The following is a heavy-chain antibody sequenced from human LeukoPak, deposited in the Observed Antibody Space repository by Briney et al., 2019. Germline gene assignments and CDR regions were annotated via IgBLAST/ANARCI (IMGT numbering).Heavy chain of an antibody. CDR3: AKDGWGYYGSGRSCYFDY. V-gene: IGHV3-15*01. Sequence: GGSLRLSCEASGFTFKNAWMIWVRQAPGKGPERVGRIKSTRDGGATEYAAPVKGRFTISRDNSKNTLYLQMNSLRAEDTAVYYCAKDGWGYYGSGRSCYFDYWGQGTLITVSS. CDR1: GFTFKNAW. CDR2: IKSTRDGGAT. D-gene: IGHD3-10*01. J-gene: IGHJ4*02.